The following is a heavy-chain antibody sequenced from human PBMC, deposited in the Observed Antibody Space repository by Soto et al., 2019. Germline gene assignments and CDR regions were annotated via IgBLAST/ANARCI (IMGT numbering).Heavy chain of an antibody. D-gene: IGHD2-15*01. CDR2: IYYSGST. J-gene: IGHJ4*02. Sequence: QVQLQESGPGLVKPSQTLSLTCTVSGGSISSGGYYWGWIRQHPGKGLEWIGYIYYSGSTYYNPSLKSRVTISVDTSKNQFSLKLSSVTAADTAVYYCARSPCSGGSCYERPFDYWGQGTLVTVSS. CDR1: GGSISSGGYY. CDR3: ARSPCSGGSCYERPFDY. V-gene: IGHV4-31*03.